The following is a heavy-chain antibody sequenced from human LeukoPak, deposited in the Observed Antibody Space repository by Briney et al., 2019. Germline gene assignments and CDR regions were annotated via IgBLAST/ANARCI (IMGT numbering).Heavy chain of an antibody. CDR2: IIPIFGTA. D-gene: IGHD6-25*01. CDR1: GGTFSSYA. J-gene: IGHJ4*02. V-gene: IGHV1-69*13. Sequence: ASVKVSCKASGGTFSSYAISWVRQAPGQGLEWMGGIIPIFGTANCAQKFQGRVTITADESTSTAYMELSSLRSEDTAVYYCARHLLSVTQRTYYFDYWGQGTLVTVSS. CDR3: ARHLLSVTQRTYYFDY.